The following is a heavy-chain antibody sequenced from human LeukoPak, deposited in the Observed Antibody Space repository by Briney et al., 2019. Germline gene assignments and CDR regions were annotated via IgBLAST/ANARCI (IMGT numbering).Heavy chain of an antibody. J-gene: IGHJ4*02. CDR3: ARDGYSSSWYPEDIDY. D-gene: IGHD6-13*01. CDR2: ISAYNGNT. CDR1: GYTFPSYG. V-gene: IGHV1-18*01. Sequence: ASVKVSCKASGYTFPSYGISWVRQAPGQGLEWMEWISAYNGNTNYAQKLQGRVTMTTDTSTSTAYMELRSLRSDDTAVYYCARDGYSSSWYPEDIDYWGQGTLVTVSS.